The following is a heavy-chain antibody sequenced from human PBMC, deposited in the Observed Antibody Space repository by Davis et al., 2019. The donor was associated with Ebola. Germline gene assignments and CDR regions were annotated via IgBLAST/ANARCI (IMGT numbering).Heavy chain of an antibody. J-gene: IGHJ2*01. Sequence: PSETLSLTCTVSGDSITNYYWYWIRQPAGKGLEWIGRVHSSGHADYSPSLKGRVTMSLDTSKNQLSLRLTFLTAADTAVYYCARAVGYSGCRYYWYFDLWGRGTQVTVTS. D-gene: IGHD6-19*01. CDR3: ARAVGYSGCRYYWYFDL. CDR2: VHSSGHA. CDR1: GDSITNYY. V-gene: IGHV4-4*07.